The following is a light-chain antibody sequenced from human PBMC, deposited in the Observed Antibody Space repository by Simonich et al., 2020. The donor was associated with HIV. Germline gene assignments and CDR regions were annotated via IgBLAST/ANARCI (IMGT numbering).Light chain of an antibody. CDR2: KTS. CDR3: QHYNNYLYT. Sequence: DIQMTQSPSTLSASVGDRVIITCRASQSMIIWLAWYQQKPGKAPKLRIYKTSTLESGVPSRFSVSGSGTEFTLTISSLQPDDFATYYCQHYNNYLYTFGQGTKLEI. V-gene: IGKV1-5*03. J-gene: IGKJ2*01. CDR1: QSMIIW.